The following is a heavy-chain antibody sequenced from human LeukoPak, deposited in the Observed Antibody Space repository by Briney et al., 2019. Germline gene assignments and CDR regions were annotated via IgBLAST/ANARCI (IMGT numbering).Heavy chain of an antibody. CDR3: AEPHSSSFGP. J-gene: IGHJ5*02. D-gene: IGHD6-13*01. V-gene: IGHV3-30*04. Sequence: GGSLRLSCAASGFTFSSYAMHWVRQAPGKGLEWVAVISYDGRNKYYADSVKGRFTISRDNSKNTLYLQMNSLRAEDTAVYYCAEPHSSSFGPWGQGTLVTVSS. CDR1: GFTFSSYA. CDR2: ISYDGRNK.